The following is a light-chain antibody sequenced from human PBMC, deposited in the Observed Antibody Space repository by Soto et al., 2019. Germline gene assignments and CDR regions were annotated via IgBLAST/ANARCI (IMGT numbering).Light chain of an antibody. CDR1: QSVSSY. Sequence: EIVLTQSPAPLTLSPAARATLSFTASQSVSSYLTLYQHKPGQAPRLLIYDASNTATGIPARFSGSGSGTDFTLPISSLEPEYFAVYYCQQGYTFGQGTKLEIK. J-gene: IGKJ2*01. CDR2: DAS. V-gene: IGKV3-11*01. CDR3: QQGYT.